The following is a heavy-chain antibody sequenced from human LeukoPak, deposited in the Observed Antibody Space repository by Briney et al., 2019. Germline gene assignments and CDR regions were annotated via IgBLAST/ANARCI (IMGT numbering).Heavy chain of an antibody. CDR1: GFTFSNAW. J-gene: IGHJ6*03. Sequence: GGSLRLSCAASGFTFSNAWMSWVRQAPGKGLEWVGRIKSKTGGGTTDYAAPVKGRFTISRDDSKNTLYLQMNSLKTEDTAVYYRTTGYYYYMDVWGKGTTVTVSS. CDR3: TTGYYYYMDV. V-gene: IGHV3-15*01. CDR2: IKSKTGGGTT.